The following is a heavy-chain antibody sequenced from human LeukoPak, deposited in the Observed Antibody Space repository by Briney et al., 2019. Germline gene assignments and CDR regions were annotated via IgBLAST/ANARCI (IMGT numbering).Heavy chain of an antibody. Sequence: PGGSLRLSCAASGFTFSSYAMSWVRQAPEKGLEWVSTISGVGGSTYYADSVKGRFTISRDNSKNTLYLQMNSLRAEDTAVYYCAKAPYSTSWYDWGRFDYWGQGTLVTVSS. V-gene: IGHV3-23*01. CDR1: GFTFSSYA. CDR2: ISGVGGST. D-gene: IGHD6-13*01. J-gene: IGHJ4*02. CDR3: AKAPYSTSWYDWGRFDY.